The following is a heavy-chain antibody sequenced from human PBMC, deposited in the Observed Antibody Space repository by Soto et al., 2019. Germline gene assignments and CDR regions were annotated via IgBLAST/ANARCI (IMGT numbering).Heavy chain of an antibody. CDR3: ARDRYCTNGVCYRAFDY. J-gene: IGHJ4*02. V-gene: IGHV4-59*01. Sequence: SETLSLTCTVSGGSISSYYWSWIRQPPGKGLEWIGYIYYSGSTNYNPSLKSRVTISVDTSKNQFSLKLSSVTAADTAVYYCARDRYCTNGVCYRAFDYWGQGTLVTVSS. CDR1: GGSISSYY. CDR2: IYYSGST. D-gene: IGHD2-8*01.